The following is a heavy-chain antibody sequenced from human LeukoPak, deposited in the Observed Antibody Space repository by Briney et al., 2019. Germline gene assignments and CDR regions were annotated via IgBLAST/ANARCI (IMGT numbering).Heavy chain of an antibody. J-gene: IGHJ4*02. CDR3: ARHYGGNEGVDY. CDR1: GYTLTELS. D-gene: IGHD4-23*01. CDR2: INSSGGST. Sequence: ASVKVSCKVSGYTLTELSMHWVRQAPGQGLEWMGIINSSGGSTTYAQKFQGRVTMTRDMSTSTVYMELSSLRFEDTAMYYCARHYGGNEGVDYWGQGTLVTVSS. V-gene: IGHV1-46*01.